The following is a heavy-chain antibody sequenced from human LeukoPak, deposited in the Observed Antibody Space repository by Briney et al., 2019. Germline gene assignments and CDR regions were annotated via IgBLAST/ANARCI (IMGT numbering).Heavy chain of an antibody. V-gene: IGHV3-30*03. CDR1: GFTFSSFG. J-gene: IGHJ4*02. CDR3: ARDLAYCSSTSCHGFRFDY. D-gene: IGHD2-2*01. Sequence: GRSLRLSCAASGFTFSSFGIHWVRQAPGKGLEWVAVISYDGSIKYYADSVKGRFTISRDNSKNSLYLQMNSLRAEDTAVYYCARDLAYCSSTSCHGFRFDYWGQGTLVTVSS. CDR2: ISYDGSIK.